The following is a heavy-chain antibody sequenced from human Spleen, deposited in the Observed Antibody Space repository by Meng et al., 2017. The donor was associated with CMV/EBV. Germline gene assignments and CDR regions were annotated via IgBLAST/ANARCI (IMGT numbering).Heavy chain of an antibody. J-gene: IGHJ4*02. CDR3: AREPTYYYDSSGEV. D-gene: IGHD3-22*01. CDR2: IYYSGST. Sequence: SETLSLTCTVSGGSISSSSYYWGWIRQPPGKGLEWIGSIYYSGSTYYNPSLKSRVTISVDTSKNQFSLKLSSVTAADTAVYYCAREPTYYYDSSGEVWGQGTLVTVSS. CDR1: GGSISSSSYY. V-gene: IGHV4-39*07.